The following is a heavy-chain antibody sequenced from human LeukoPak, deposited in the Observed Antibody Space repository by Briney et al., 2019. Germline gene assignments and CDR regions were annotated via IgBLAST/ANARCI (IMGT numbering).Heavy chain of an antibody. D-gene: IGHD3-9*01. CDR2: ISYDGSNK. CDR1: GFTFSSYA. Sequence: PGRSLRLSCAASGFTFSSYAMHWVRQAPGKGLEWVADISYDGSNKYYADSVKGRFTISRDNSKNTLYLQMNSLRAEDTAVYYCASPVLDDILTDDAFDIGGEGTMVTVSS. J-gene: IGHJ3*02. V-gene: IGHV3-30*04. CDR3: ASPVLDDILTDDAFDI.